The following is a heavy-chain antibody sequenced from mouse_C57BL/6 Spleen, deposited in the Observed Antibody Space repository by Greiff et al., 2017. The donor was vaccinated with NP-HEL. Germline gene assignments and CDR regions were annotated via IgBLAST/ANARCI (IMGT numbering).Heavy chain of an antibody. J-gene: IGHJ4*01. CDR1: GFTFSDYG. CDR2: ISSGSSTI. Sequence: DVMLVESGGGLVKPGGSLKLSCAASGFTFSDYGMHWVRQAPEKGLEWVAYISSGSSTIYYADTVKGRFTISRDNAKNTLFLQMTSLRSEDTAMYYCARGGGSGAMDYWGQGTSVTVSS. CDR3: ARGGGSGAMDY. V-gene: IGHV5-17*01.